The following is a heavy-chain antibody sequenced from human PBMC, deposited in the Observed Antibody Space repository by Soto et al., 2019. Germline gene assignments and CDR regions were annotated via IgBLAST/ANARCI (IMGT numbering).Heavy chain of an antibody. CDR1: GYSFSSYW. D-gene: IGHD3-3*01. CDR2: IDPSDSYT. Sequence: HGESLKISCKGSGYSFSSYWITWVRQMPGKGLEWMGRIDPSDSYTNYSPSFHGHVTISADKSISTAYLQWSSLKASDTAMYYCARLILGDYDFWSGYYLGPNDYWGQGTLVTVSS. CDR3: ARLILGDYDFWSGYYLGPNDY. J-gene: IGHJ4*02. V-gene: IGHV5-10-1*01.